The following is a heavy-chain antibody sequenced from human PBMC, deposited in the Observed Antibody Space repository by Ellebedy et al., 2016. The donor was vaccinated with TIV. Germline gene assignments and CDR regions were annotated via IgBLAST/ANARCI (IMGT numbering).Heavy chain of an antibody. D-gene: IGHD5-18*01. CDR2: ISYDGSNK. CDR1: GFTFSSYG. J-gene: IGHJ6*02. CDR3: ASARIQLWFYYYYGMDV. V-gene: IGHV3-30*03. Sequence: GGSLRLSXAASGFTFSSYGMHWVRQAPGKGLEWVAVISYDGSNKYYADSVKGRFTISRDNSKNTLYLQMNSLRAEDTAVYYCASARIQLWFYYYYGMDVWGQGTTVTVSS.